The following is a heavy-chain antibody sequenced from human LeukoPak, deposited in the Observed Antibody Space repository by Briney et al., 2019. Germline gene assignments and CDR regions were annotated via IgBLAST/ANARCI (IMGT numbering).Heavy chain of an antibody. Sequence: SETLSLTCAVYGGSFSGYYWSWIRQPPGKGLEWIGEINHSGSTTYNPSLKSQVTISVDTSKSQFSLKLSSLTAADTAVYYCARDRYSNSFYYYYAMDVWGQGTTVTVSS. V-gene: IGHV4-34*01. J-gene: IGHJ6*02. CDR3: ARDRYSNSFYYYYAMDV. CDR1: GGSFSGYY. CDR2: INHSGST. D-gene: IGHD4-11*01.